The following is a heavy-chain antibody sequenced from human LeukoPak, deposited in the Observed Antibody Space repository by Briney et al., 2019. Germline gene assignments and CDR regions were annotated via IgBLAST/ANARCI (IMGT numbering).Heavy chain of an antibody. J-gene: IGHJ4*02. CDR1: GLTCSDAW. V-gene: IGHV3-15*01. CDR3: TTRRQDGC. D-gene: IGHD6-25*01. Sequence: GVSLRLSGGASGLTCSDAWMGGVRQAPGKGLEWVGRIKSKIDGGTIDYGAPVTGRFTISRDDSRNTLYLQMNSLKTEDTAVYYCTTRRQDGCWGQGTLVTVS. CDR2: IKSKIDGGTI.